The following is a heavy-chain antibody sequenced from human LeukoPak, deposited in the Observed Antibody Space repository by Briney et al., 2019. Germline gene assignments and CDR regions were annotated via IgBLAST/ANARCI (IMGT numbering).Heavy chain of an antibody. D-gene: IGHD1-14*01. V-gene: IGHV3-33*01. CDR3: TRYNNDHFDY. CDR1: GFTFGGYG. CDR2: IAYDGSRA. J-gene: IGHJ4*02. Sequence: GGSLRLSCAGSGFTFGGYGMHWFRQTPGKGLEWVAVIAYDGSRAFYADSVKGRFTISRDNSKNTMSVQMDDLRAEDTAVYYCTRYNNDHFDYWGRGTLVTVSS.